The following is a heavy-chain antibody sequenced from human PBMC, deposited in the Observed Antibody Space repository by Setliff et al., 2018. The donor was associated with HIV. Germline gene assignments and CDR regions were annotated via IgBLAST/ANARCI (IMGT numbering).Heavy chain of an antibody. Sequence: ASVKVSCKASGYTFINYAMNWVRQAPGQGLEWMGWINTHTGSPTYAQAFTGRFVFSVDTSVTTAYLQISSLKADDTAVYYCARALYGDYGGDINWLDPWSQGTLVTVSS. CDR3: ARALYGDYGGDINWLDP. D-gene: IGHD4-17*01. CDR2: INTHTGSP. V-gene: IGHV7-4-1*02. J-gene: IGHJ5*02. CDR1: GYTFINYA.